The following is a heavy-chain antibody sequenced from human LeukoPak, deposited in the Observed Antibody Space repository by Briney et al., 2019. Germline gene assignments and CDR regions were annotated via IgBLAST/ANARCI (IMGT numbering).Heavy chain of an antibody. J-gene: IGHJ6*03. CDR2: ISGSGGCT. Sequence: GGSLTLSCAPSGFFFSSYAMSWVRQAPGKGREWVSAISGSGGCTFHADSVEGRFTISRDNSKHTLYLQKNSLRAQDKAVYYYAKDPGIAGFYYYYYDMDVWGKGTTVTVSS. CDR1: GFFFSSYA. CDR3: AKDPGIAGFYYYYYDMDV. D-gene: IGHD6-13*01. V-gene: IGHV3-23*01.